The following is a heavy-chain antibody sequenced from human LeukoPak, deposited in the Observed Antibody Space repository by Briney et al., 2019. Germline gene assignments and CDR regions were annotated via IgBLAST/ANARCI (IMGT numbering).Heavy chain of an antibody. Sequence: GESLKISWKGSGYIFTTYWIGWVRQMPGKGLEWMGIIYPGDSDTRYSPSFQGQVTISADKSISTAYLQWSSLKASDTAMYYCARRCSGGSCYFAFDIWGQGTMVTVSS. CDR2: IYPGDSDT. CDR3: ARRCSGGSCYFAFDI. D-gene: IGHD2-15*01. J-gene: IGHJ3*02. CDR1: GYIFTTYW. V-gene: IGHV5-51*01.